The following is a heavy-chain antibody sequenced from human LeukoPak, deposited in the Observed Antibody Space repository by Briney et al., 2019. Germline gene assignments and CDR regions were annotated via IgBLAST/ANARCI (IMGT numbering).Heavy chain of an antibody. D-gene: IGHD1-1*01. V-gene: IGHV3-43D*03. J-gene: IGHJ4*02. CDR1: GFSFDDYV. CDR3: AKERAGYGAGIDD. CDR2: INWDGGGT. Sequence: GGSLRLSCAASGFSFDDYVMYWVRQAPGKGLEWVSLINWDGGGTYYADSVKGRFTISRDNSKNSLHLQMNSLRLEDIALYYCAKERAGYGAGIDDWGQGTLVTVSS.